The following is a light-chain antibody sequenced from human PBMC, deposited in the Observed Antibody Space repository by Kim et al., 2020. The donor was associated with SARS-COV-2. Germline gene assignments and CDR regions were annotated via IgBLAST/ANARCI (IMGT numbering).Light chain of an antibody. CDR3: NSRDSSGNHWA. CDR2: GKN. Sequence: SSELTQDPAVSVALGQTVRITCQGDSLRSYYASRYQQKPGQAPVLVIYGKNNRPSGIPDRFSGSSSGNTASLTITGAQAEDEADYYCNSRDSSGNHWAFG. V-gene: IGLV3-19*01. CDR1: SLRSYY. J-gene: IGLJ3*02.